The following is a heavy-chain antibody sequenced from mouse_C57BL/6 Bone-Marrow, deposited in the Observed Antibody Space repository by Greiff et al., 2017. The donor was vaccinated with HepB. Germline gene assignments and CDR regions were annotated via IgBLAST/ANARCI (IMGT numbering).Heavy chain of an antibody. CDR2: ISSGGSYT. D-gene: IGHD4-1*02. CDR1: GFTFSSYG. J-gene: IGHJ1*03. Sequence: DVKLVESGGDLVKPGGSLKLSCAASGFTFSSYGMSWVRQTPDKRLEWVATISSGGSYTYYPDSVKGRFTISRDNAKNTLYLQMSSLKSEDTARYYCARPQLGRYFDVWGTGTTVTVSS. CDR3: ARPQLGRYFDV. V-gene: IGHV5-6*02.